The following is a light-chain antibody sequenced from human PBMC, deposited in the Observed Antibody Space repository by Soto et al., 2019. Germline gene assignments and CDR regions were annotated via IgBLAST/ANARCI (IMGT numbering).Light chain of an antibody. CDR1: SSDVGGYNL. Sequence: QSALTQPASVSGSPGQSITISCTGTSSDVGGYNLVSWYQQYPDKAPKLSINEGTKRPSGISNRFSGSKSGNMASLTISGLQAEDAAHYPCCSYAGGGLSLWVFGGGTKDTVL. J-gene: IGLJ3*02. CDR2: EGT. CDR3: CSYAGGGLSLWV. V-gene: IGLV2-23*01.